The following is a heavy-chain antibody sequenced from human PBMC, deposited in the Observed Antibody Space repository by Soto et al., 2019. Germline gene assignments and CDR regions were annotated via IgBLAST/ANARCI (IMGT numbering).Heavy chain of an antibody. D-gene: IGHD6-13*01. CDR1: GGSLSGYY. V-gene: IGHV4-34*01. Sequence: SETLSLTCAVYGGSLSGYYWSWIRQPPGKGLEWIGEINHSGSTNCNPSLKSRVTISVDTSKNQFSLKLSSVTAADTAVYYCATFIAAAGKPYNYYGLDVWGQGTTVTVSS. CDR2: INHSGST. CDR3: ATFIAAAGKPYNYYGLDV. J-gene: IGHJ6*02.